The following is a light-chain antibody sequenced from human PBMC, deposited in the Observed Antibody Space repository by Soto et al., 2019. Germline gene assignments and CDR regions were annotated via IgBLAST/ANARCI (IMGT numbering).Light chain of an antibody. Sequence: VLTQSPATLSLSPVERATLSCRASQSGSSYLAWYKHKPGQAPRLLLYDTFNMATGVPVRFSGSGSGTDFPLTISSLEPEDFAVYYCQQRSNRSPITFGPETKVDFK. CDR1: QSGSSY. J-gene: IGKJ3*01. CDR2: DTF. V-gene: IGKV3-11*01. CDR3: QQRSNRSPIT.